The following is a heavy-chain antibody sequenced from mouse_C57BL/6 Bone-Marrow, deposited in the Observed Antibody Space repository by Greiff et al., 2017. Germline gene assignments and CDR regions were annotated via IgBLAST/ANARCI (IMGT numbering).Heavy chain of an antibody. CDR1: GFTFSDYG. CDR3: ARSGDGSSFYWYFDV. J-gene: IGHJ1*03. Sequence: DVHLVESGGGLVQPGGSLKLSCAASGFTFSDYGMAWVRQAPRKGPEWVAFISNLAYSIYYADTVTGRFTISRETAKNTLYLEMSSLRSEDTAMYYCARSGDGSSFYWYFDVWGTETTVTVSS. D-gene: IGHD1-1*01. V-gene: IGHV5-15*01. CDR2: ISNLAYSI.